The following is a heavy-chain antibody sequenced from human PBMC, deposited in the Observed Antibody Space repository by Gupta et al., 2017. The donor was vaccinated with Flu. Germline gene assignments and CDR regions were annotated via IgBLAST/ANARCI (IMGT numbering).Heavy chain of an antibody. CDR2: IYYSGST. CDR3: ASSNYYDSSGYFDY. V-gene: IGHV4-39*01. D-gene: IGHD3-22*01. CDR1: GGSISSSSYY. J-gene: IGHJ4*02. Sequence: QLQLQESGPGLVKPSETLSLTCTVSGGSISSSSYYWGWIRQPPGKGLEWIGSIYYSGSTYYNPSLKSRVTISVDTSKNQFSLKLSSVTAADTAVYYCASSNYYDSSGYFDYWGQGTLVTVSS.